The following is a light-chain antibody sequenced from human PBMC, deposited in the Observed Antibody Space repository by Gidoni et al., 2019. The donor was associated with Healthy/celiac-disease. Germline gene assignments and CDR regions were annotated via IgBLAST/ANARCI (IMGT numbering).Light chain of an antibody. J-gene: IGKJ5*01. CDR2: DAS. CDR3: QQRSNPIT. Sequence: EIVLTQSPATLSLSPGERATLSCRASQSVSSYLAWYQQKPGQAPRLLIYDASNRATGIPARFSGSGSGTDFTLTISSLGPEDFAVYYCQQRSNPITFGQGTRLEIK. V-gene: IGKV3-11*01. CDR1: QSVSSY.